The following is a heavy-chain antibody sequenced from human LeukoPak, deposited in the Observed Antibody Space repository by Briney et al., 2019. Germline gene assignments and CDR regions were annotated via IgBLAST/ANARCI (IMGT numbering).Heavy chain of an antibody. CDR1: GFTFSNYW. V-gene: IGHV3-7*03. D-gene: IGHD3-3*01. CDR3: AKDRTRQAY. Sequence: GGSLRLSCAASGFTFSNYWMSWVRQTPGKGLEWVANIKEGGSDKYYVDSLKGRFTISRDNAKNSLYLQMNSLRAEDTAVYYCAKDRTRQAYWGQGTLVTVSS. J-gene: IGHJ4*02. CDR2: IKEGGSDK.